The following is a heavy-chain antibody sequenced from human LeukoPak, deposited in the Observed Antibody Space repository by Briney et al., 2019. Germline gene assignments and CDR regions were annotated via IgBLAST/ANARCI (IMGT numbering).Heavy chain of an antibody. V-gene: IGHV4-34*01. D-gene: IGHD2-8*01. Sequence: SETLSLTCAVYGGSFSGYYWSWIRQPPGKGLEWIGEINHSGSTNYNPSLKSRVTISVDTSKNQFSLKLSSVTAADTAVYYCARDAWFDSWGQGTLVTVSS. CDR1: GGSFSGYY. CDR2: INHSGST. CDR3: ARDAWFDS. J-gene: IGHJ5*01.